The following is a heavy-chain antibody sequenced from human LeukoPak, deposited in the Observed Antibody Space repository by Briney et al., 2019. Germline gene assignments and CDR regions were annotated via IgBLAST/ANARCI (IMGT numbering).Heavy chain of an antibody. CDR2: IREDGSEK. V-gene: IGHV3-7*01. J-gene: IGHJ4*02. CDR1: GFTFSNYW. CDR3: ARVIVGATGSDY. Sequence: GGSLRLSCAASGFTFSNYWMSWVRQAPGKGLEWVANIREDGSEKYYVDSVKGQFTISRDNAKNSLFLQMDSLRAEDTAVYYCARVIVGATGSDYWGQGTLVTVSS. D-gene: IGHD1-26*01.